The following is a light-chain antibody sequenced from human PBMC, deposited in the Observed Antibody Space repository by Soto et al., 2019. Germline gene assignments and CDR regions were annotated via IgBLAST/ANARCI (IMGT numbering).Light chain of an antibody. CDR2: EVT. CDR1: SSDVGGYNY. J-gene: IGLJ2*01. V-gene: IGLV2-8*01. CDR3: LSYAGSTIVV. Sequence: QSVLTQPPSASGSPGQSVTISCTGNSSDVGGYNYVSWYQQHPGKAPKLMIYEVTKRPSGVPDRFSGSKSGNKASLTVSGLLAEDEADYYCLSYAGSTIVVFGGGTKLTVL.